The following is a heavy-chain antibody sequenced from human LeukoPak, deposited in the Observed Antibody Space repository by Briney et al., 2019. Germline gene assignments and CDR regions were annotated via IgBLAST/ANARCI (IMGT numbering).Heavy chain of an antibody. CDR1: GYTLTELS. CDR2: FDPEDGET. V-gene: IGHV1-24*01. CDR3: ARSQDHSSGSLDI. D-gene: IGHD3-22*01. J-gene: IGHJ3*02. Sequence: ASVKVSCKVSGYTLTELSMHWVRQAPGKGLEWMGGFDPEDGETIYAQKFQGRVTITRNTSISTAYMELSSLRSGDTAVYYCARSQDHSSGSLDIWGQGTMVTVSS.